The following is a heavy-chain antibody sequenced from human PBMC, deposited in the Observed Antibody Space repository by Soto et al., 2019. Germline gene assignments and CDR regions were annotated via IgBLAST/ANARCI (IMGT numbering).Heavy chain of an antibody. CDR2: ISYDGSKK. CDR1: GFTFSDHA. Sequence: QVQVVESGGGVVQPGRSLRLSCAVSGFTFSDHAMHWVRQAPGKGLDWVAAISYDGSKKDYADSVKGRFTISRDNSKNTLFLLTMGLRAEDTDVSYCANDTYFSDSSGDTLDYWGQGTLVIVSS. D-gene: IGHD3-22*01. CDR3: ANDTYFSDSSGDTLDY. V-gene: IGHV3-30*18. J-gene: IGHJ4*02.